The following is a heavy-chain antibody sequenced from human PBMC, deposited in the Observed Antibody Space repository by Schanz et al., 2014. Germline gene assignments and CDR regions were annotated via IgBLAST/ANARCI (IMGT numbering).Heavy chain of an antibody. CDR1: GFTFNDYA. V-gene: IGHV3-30*04. Sequence: QVQLVESGGGVVQPGRSLKLSCAASGFTFNDYAMHWVRQAPGKGLEWVAVISYEGSKKYYPDSVQGRFTISRDNSKNTLYLQINSLRAEDTAVYYCARVRSGWNDGFDIWGQGTMVTVSS. J-gene: IGHJ3*02. CDR3: ARVRSGWNDGFDI. CDR2: ISYEGSKK. D-gene: IGHD6-19*01.